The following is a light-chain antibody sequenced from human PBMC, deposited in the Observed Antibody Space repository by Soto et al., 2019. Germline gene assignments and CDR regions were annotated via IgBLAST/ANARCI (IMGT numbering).Light chain of an antibody. V-gene: IGKV1-5*01. CDR1: QSVSSW. CDR3: LQHNSYPYT. CDR2: AAS. J-gene: IGKJ5*01. Sequence: DIQMTQSPSTLSASVGDRVTIXXRASQSVSSWLAWYQQKPGKAPKIXIYAASSLQSGVPLRFSGSGSGTEFTLTISSLQPEDFATYYCLQHNSYPYTFGQGTRLEIK.